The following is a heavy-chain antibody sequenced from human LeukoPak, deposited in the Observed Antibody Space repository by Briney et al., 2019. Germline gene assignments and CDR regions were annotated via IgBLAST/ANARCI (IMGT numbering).Heavy chain of an antibody. Sequence: GAAVKVSCKPSGYSFSDYYIHWVRQAPGQGLEWMGWINPNSDGRNYAQKFQGRVTMTWDTSISTAYMALSSLTSDDTAVFFCARTPMGGHFYMDVWGEGTAVIVSS. J-gene: IGHJ6*03. CDR2: INPNSDGR. CDR1: GYSFSDYY. CDR3: ARTPMGGHFYMDV. D-gene: IGHD2-15*01. V-gene: IGHV1-2*02.